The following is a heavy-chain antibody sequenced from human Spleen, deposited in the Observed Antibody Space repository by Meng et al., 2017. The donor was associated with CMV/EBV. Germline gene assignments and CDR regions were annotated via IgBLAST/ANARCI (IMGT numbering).Heavy chain of an antibody. CDR1: GFTFSEYY. D-gene: IGHD5-24*01. J-gene: IGHJ4*02. Sequence: GGSLRLSCAASGFTFSEYYMSWIRQAPGKGLQWVAYISISGSIIHYADSVKGRFTISRDNAKNSLYLQMNSLRAEDTAIYYCATRRDGYNTHWGQGTLVTVSS. CDR2: ISISGSII. CDR3: ATRRDGYNTH. V-gene: IGHV3-11*04.